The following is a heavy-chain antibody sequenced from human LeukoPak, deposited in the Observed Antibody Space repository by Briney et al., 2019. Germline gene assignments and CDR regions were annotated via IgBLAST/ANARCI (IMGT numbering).Heavy chain of an antibody. J-gene: IGHJ3*02. D-gene: IGHD5-18*01. V-gene: IGHV3-49*03. CDR1: GFTFGDYA. CDR2: IRSKAYGGTT. Sequence: GGSLRLSCTASGFTFGDYAMSWFRQAPGKGLEWVGFIRSKAYGGTTEYAASVKGRFTISRDDSRSIAYLQMNSLKTEDTAVYYCTRGGGGAMAAFDIWGQGTMVTVSS. CDR3: TRGGGGAMAAFDI.